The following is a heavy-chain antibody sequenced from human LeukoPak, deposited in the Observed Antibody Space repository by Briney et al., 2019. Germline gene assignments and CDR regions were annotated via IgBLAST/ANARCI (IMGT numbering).Heavy chain of an antibody. Sequence: GGSLRLSCAASGFTFSSYGMHWVRQAPGKGLEWVANMWSDGSNEYYADSVKGRFTISRDNSENTLYLQMNSLRAEDTAVYYCARDPGGSSIAAVGDAFDIWGQGTMVTVSS. V-gene: IGHV3-30*02. CDR2: MWSDGSNE. J-gene: IGHJ3*02. CDR1: GFTFSSYG. CDR3: ARDPGGSSIAAVGDAFDI. D-gene: IGHD6-13*01.